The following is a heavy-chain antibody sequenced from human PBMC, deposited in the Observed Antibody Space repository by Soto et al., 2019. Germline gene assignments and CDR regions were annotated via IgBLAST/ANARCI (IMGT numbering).Heavy chain of an antibody. CDR1: GFTFSSYA. D-gene: IGHD3-22*01. CDR3: TYDSIPGAFDI. CDR2: ISGSGGST. V-gene: IGHV3-23*01. J-gene: IGHJ3*02. Sequence: PGESLKISCAASGFTFSSYAMSWVRQAPGKGLEWVSAISGSGGSTYYADSVKGRFTISRDNSKNTLYLQMNSLRAEDTAVYYCTYDSIPGAFDIWGQGTMVTVSS.